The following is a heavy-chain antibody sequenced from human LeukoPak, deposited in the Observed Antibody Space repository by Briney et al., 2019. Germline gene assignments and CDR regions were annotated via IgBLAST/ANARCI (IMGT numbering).Heavy chain of an antibody. CDR3: ARTVTNHGNFDY. CDR2: IWYDGSNK. Sequence: GGSLSLSCAASGFTFSSYSMHWVRQAPGKGLEWVAVIWYDGSNKYYADSVKGRFTISRDNSKNTLYLQMNSLRAEDTGVYYCARTVTNHGNFDYWGQGTLVTVSS. D-gene: IGHD4-17*01. CDR1: GFTFSSYS. V-gene: IGHV3-33*01. J-gene: IGHJ4*02.